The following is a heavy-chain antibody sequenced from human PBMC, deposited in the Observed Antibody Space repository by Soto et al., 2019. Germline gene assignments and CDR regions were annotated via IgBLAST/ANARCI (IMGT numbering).Heavy chain of an antibody. CDR2: INSDGSST. Sequence: EVQLVESGGGLVQPGGSLRLSCAASGFTFSSYWMNWVRQAPGKGLVWVSRINSDGSSTSYVDSVKGRFTISRDNAKNTLYLQMNSLRAEETAVYYCARRDQIAYYYGMDVWGQGTTVTVSS. V-gene: IGHV3-74*01. CDR1: GFTFSSYW. J-gene: IGHJ6*02. CDR3: ARRDQIAYYYGMDV. D-gene: IGHD2-21*01.